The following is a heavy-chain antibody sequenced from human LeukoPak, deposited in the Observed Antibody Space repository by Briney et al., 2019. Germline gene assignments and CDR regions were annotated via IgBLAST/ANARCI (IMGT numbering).Heavy chain of an antibody. D-gene: IGHD3-10*01. Sequence: SQTLSLTCAISGDSVSSNSAAWDWIRQSPSRGLEWLGRTYYRSKWYNDYAVSVKGRITINPDTSKNQFSLQLNSVTPEDTAVYYCARGPEQYYMIRGVIGLGFDPWGQGTLVTVSS. CDR1: GDSVSSNSAA. J-gene: IGHJ5*02. V-gene: IGHV6-1*01. CDR2: TYYRSKWYN. CDR3: ARGPEQYYMIRGVIGLGFDP.